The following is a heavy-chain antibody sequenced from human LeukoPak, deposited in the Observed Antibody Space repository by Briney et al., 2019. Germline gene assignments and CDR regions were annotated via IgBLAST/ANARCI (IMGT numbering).Heavy chain of an antibody. J-gene: IGHJ6*02. D-gene: IGHD6-19*01. Sequence: SETLSLTCTVSGGSISSSSYYWGWIRQPPGKGLEWIGSIYYSGSTYYNPSLESRVTISVDTSKNQFSLKLSSVTAADTAVYYCARDLNSSGWYDYYYYGMDVWGQGTTVTVSS. CDR2: IYYSGST. V-gene: IGHV4-39*07. CDR3: ARDLNSSGWYDYYYYGMDV. CDR1: GGSISSSSYY.